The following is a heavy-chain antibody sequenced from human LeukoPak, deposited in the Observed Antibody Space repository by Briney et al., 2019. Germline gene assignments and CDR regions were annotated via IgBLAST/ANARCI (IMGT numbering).Heavy chain of an antibody. J-gene: IGHJ4*02. D-gene: IGHD3-10*01. V-gene: IGHV4-61*02. CDR2: IYTSGST. CDR1: GGSISSGSYY. CDR3: AGWHNYYGSGSYYQGFDY. Sequence: SETLSLTCTVSGGSISSGSYYWSWIRQPAGKGLEWIGRIYTSGSTNYNPSLKSRVTISVDTSKNQFSLKLSSVTAADTAVYYCAGWHNYYGSGSYYQGFDYWGRGTLVTVSS.